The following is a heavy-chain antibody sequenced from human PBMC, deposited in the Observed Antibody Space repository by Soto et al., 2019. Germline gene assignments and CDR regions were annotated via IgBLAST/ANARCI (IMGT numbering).Heavy chain of an antibody. CDR2: INPNSGGT. CDR1: GYTFTGYY. Sequence: ASVKVSCKASGYTFTGYYMHWVGQAPGQGLEWMGWINPNSGGTNYAQKFQGWVTMTRDTSISTAYMELSRLRSDDTAMYYCARGRDCSSTSCPPWFDPWGQGTLVTVSS. D-gene: IGHD2-2*01. J-gene: IGHJ5*02. V-gene: IGHV1-2*04. CDR3: ARGRDCSSTSCPPWFDP.